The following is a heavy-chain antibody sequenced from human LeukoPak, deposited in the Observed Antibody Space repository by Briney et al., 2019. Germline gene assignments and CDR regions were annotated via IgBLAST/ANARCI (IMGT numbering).Heavy chain of an antibody. V-gene: IGHV3-74*01. D-gene: IGHD3-10*01. CDR1: GFTFSGYW. CDR2: ISNDGTTT. CDR3: ARDCYGSGSY. Sequence: GGSLRLSCAASGFTFSGYWMLWVRQAPGKGLVWVSRISNDGTTTNYADSVKGRFTISRDNAKNTLYLQMNSLRAEDTAVYYCARDCYGSGSYWGQGALVTVSS. J-gene: IGHJ4*02.